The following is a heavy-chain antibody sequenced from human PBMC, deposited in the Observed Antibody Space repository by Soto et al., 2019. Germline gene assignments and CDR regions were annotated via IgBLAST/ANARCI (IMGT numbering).Heavy chain of an antibody. Sequence: PGGSLRLASEASGFKFRIFPLSWFRQPPGKGLEWFLSISGNGVNTTYADSVKARFTISRDNSKKMLYLQMNSLRAEDTAVYYCAKTPGMRGWFDPWGQGT. CDR1: GFKFRIFP. V-gene: IGHV3-23*01. J-gene: IGHJ5*02. CDR2: ISGNGVNT. CDR3: AKTPGMRGWFDP.